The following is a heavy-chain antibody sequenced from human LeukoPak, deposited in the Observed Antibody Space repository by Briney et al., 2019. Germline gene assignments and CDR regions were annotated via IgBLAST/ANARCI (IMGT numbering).Heavy chain of an antibody. D-gene: IGHD3-10*01. V-gene: IGHV1-2*02. J-gene: IGHJ5*02. CDR1: GGTFSSYA. CDR2: LDPNTSDT. CDR3: ASLRRSGNWFDP. Sequence: ASVKVSCKASGGTFSSYAISWVRQAPGQGLEWMGWLDPNTSDTNYAQKFQGRVALTRDASIRTAYMDLSRLRSDDTALYYCASLRRSGNWFDPWGQGTLVTVSS.